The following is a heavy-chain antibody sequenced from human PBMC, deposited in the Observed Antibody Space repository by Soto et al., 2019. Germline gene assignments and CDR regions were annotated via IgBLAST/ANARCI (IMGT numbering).Heavy chain of an antibody. D-gene: IGHD1-1*01. V-gene: IGHV2-70*11. CDR2: IDWDDDK. CDR1: GFSLSTSLMC. CDR3: ARMVVQGSGVPGRIDF. J-gene: IGHJ4*02. Sequence: SGPTLVNPTQTLTLTCTFSGFSLSTSLMCVTWIRQPPGKALEWLARIDWDDDKYYSTSLKTRLTISKDTSKNQVVLKMTNMDPVDTATYYCARMVVQGSGVPGRIDFWGQGTLVTVSS.